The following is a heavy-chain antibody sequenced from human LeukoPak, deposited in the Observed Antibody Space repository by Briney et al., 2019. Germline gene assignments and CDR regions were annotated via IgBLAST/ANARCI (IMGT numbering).Heavy chain of an antibody. J-gene: IGHJ5*02. CDR3: ARTAPAAIYWFDP. V-gene: IGHV3-33*08. CDR2: IWYDGSNK. CDR1: GFTFSSYA. D-gene: IGHD2-2*02. Sequence: GGSLRLSCAASGFTFSSYAMSWVRQAPGKGLEGVSVIWYDGSNKYYADSVKGRFTISRDNSKNTLYLQMNSLRAEDTAVYYCARTAPAAIYWFDPWGQGTLVTVSS.